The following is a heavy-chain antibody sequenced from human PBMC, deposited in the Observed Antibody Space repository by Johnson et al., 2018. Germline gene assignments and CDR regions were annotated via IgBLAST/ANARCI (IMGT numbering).Heavy chain of an antibody. J-gene: IGHJ6*02. D-gene: IGHD3-22*01. CDR2: ISYDGSNK. Sequence: QVQLVQSGGGVVQPGRSXRLSCAASGFTFSSYGMHWVRQAPGKGLEWVAVISYDGSNKYYADSVQGRFTISRDNSKNTLYLQMNSLGAEDPAVYSFAKDPYDSSGYYHYYYYGMDVWGQGTTVTVSS. CDR1: GFTFSSYG. V-gene: IGHV3-30*18. CDR3: AKDPYDSSGYYHYYYYGMDV.